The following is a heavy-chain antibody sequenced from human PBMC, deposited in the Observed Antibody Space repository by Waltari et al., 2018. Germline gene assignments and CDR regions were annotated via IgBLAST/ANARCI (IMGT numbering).Heavy chain of an antibody. CDR2: IYHSGRT. CDR3: ARLGGTYFPFDY. CDR1: GYSISNGYS. D-gene: IGHD1-26*01. J-gene: IGHJ4*02. Sequence: QVQLQESGPGLVKPSATLSLTCSVSGYSISNGYSWAWIRQPPGKGLEWIGSIYHSGRTFYNLSLKSRVTISVDTSKNQFSLKLSSVTAADRAVYFCARLGGTYFPFDYWGQGALVTVSS. V-gene: IGHV4-38-2*02.